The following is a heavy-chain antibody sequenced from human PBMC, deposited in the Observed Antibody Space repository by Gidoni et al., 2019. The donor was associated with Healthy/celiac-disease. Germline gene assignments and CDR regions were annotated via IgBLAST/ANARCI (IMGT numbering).Heavy chain of an antibody. V-gene: IGHV1-69*04. CDR2: IIPILGIA. J-gene: IGHJ4*02. CDR1: GGTFSSYN. D-gene: IGHD4-17*01. CDR3: ARAGYYGDYQEGLLDY. Sequence: QVQLVQSGAEVKKPGSSVKVSCKASGGTFSSYNISGVRQASGQGLEWMGRIIPILGIANYAQNFQDRVTMTADKSTSTAYMELSSLRSEDTAVYYCARAGYYGDYQEGLLDYWGQGTLVTVSA.